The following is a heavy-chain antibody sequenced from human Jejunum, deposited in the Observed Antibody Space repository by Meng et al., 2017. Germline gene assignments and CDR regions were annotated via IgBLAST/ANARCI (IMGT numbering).Heavy chain of an antibody. CDR1: EFTFEDYA. CDR3: AKDKLGQWRLPGGSFDY. CDR2: ISWNGGSL. D-gene: IGHD6-19*01. Sequence: SRKISGVASEFTFEDYAMHWVRQVPGKGLEWVSGISWNGGSLGYADSVKGRFTISRDNAKNALYLQLSSLRTEDTAIYHCAKDKLGQWRLPGGSFDYWGQGILVTVSS. V-gene: IGHV3-9*01. J-gene: IGHJ4*02.